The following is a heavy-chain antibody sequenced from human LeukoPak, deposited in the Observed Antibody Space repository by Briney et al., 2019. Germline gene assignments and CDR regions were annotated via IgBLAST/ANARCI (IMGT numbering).Heavy chain of an antibody. CDR3: AKASGFFKVDY. J-gene: IGHJ4*02. CDR2: ISYDGSNK. D-gene: IGHD3-3*01. CDR1: GFTFSSYG. V-gene: IGHV3-30*18. Sequence: GGSLRLSCAASGFTFSSYGMHWVRQAPGKGLEWVAVISYDGSNKYYADSVKGRLTISRDNSKNTLYLQMNSLRAEDTAVYYCAKASGFFKVDYWGQGTLVTVSS.